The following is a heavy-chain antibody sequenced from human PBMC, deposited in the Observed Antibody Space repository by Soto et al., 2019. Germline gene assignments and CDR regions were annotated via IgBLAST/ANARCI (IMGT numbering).Heavy chain of an antibody. D-gene: IGHD1-1*01. CDR1: GGSISSYY. J-gene: IGHJ6*03. CDR2: IYYSGST. Sequence: SETLSLTWTVSGGSISSYYWSWIRQPPGKGLEWIGYIYYSGSTNYNPSLKSRVTISVDTSKDQFSLKLSSVTAADTAVYYCARDRTGTTSHYMDVWGKGTTVTVSS. V-gene: IGHV4-59*01. CDR3: ARDRTGTTSHYMDV.